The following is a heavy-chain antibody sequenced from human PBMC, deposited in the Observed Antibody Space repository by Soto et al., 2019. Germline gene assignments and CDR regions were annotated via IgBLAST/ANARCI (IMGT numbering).Heavy chain of an antibody. V-gene: IGHV2-70*01. J-gene: IGHJ4*02. Sequence: SGPTLVNPTQTLTLTCTFSGFSLSTSGMCVSWIRQPPGKALEWLALTDWGDEKYYSTSLKTRLTISKDTSKNQVVLTMTNMDPVDTATYYCARIRNTRGSGWYYFDYWGQGTLVTVSS. CDR3: ARIRNTRGSGWYYFDY. CDR1: GFSLSTSGMC. CDR2: TDWGDEK. D-gene: IGHD6-19*01.